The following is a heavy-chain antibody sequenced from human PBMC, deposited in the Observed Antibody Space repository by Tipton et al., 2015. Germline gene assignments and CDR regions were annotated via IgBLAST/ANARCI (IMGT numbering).Heavy chain of an antibody. CDR2: IYYSGST. D-gene: IGHD3-10*01. J-gene: IGHJ6*02. CDR3: ARGHYVSRMDV. V-gene: IGHV4-61*01. CDR1: GGSISNSNYY. Sequence: TLSLTCTVSGGSISNSNYYWSWIRQPPGKGLEWIGYIYYSGSTNYNPSLKSRVTISVDTSKNQFSLKLSSVTAADTAVYYCARGHYVSRMDVWGQGTTVTVSS.